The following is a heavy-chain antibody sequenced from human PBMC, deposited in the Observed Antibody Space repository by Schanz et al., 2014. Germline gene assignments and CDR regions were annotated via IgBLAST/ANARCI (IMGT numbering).Heavy chain of an antibody. CDR2: TYLGGNT. J-gene: IGHJ6*02. CDR3: VKDLQRELLRDDHYYGMDV. CDR1: GFSISDHT. Sequence: EVQLVESGGGLVQPGGSLRLSCAASGFSISDHTMRGDRQAPGKGLEPVSVTYLGGNTDYADSVKGRFTISRDDSKNTLHLQMNSLRSEDTAVYYCVKDLQRELLRDDHYYGMDVWGQGTTVTVSS. D-gene: IGHD1-26*01. V-gene: IGHV3-66*01.